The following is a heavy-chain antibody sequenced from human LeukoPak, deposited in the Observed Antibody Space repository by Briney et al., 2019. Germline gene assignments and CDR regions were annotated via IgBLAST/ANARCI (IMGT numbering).Heavy chain of an antibody. Sequence: PGGSLRLSCAASGFTFSSYEMNWVRQAPGKGLEWVSYISSSGSTIYYADSVKGRFTISRDNAKNSLYLQMNSLRAEDTAVYYCAGGPAASDFDYWGQGTLVTVSS. J-gene: IGHJ4*02. V-gene: IGHV3-48*03. CDR3: AGGPAASDFDY. CDR1: GFTFSSYE. D-gene: IGHD3-16*01. CDR2: ISSSGSTI.